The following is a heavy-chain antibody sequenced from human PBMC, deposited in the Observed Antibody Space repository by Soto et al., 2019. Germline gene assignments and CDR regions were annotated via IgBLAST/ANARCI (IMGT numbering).Heavy chain of an antibody. CDR1: GFTFSSYW. CDR3: AREDYDILTGYYVGY. D-gene: IGHD3-9*01. Sequence: GGSLRLSCAASGFTFSSYWMSWVRQAPGKGLEWVANIKQDGSEKYYVDSVKGRFTISRDNAKNSLYLQMNSLRAEETAVYYCAREDYDILTGYYVGYWGQGTLVTVSS. V-gene: IGHV3-7*01. J-gene: IGHJ4*02. CDR2: IKQDGSEK.